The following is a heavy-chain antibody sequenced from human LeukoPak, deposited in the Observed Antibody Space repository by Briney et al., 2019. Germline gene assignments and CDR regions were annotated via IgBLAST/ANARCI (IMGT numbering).Heavy chain of an antibody. CDR1: GGTFSSYA. Sequence: ASVKVSCKASGGTFSSYAISWVRQAPGQGLEWMGGTIPIFGTANYAQKFQGRVTITTDESKSTAYMELSSLRSEDTAVYYCAGGSGSYWGYYYYYMDVWGKGTTVTVSS. CDR2: TIPIFGTA. J-gene: IGHJ6*03. CDR3: AGGSGSYWGYYYYYMDV. V-gene: IGHV1-69*05. D-gene: IGHD3-10*01.